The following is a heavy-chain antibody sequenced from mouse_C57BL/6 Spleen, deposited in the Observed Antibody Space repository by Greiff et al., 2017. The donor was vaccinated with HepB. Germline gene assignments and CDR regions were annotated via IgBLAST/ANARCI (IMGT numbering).Heavy chain of an antibody. CDR1: GFNIKDYY. CDR2: IDPEDGET. D-gene: IGHD1-1*01. Sequence: EVKVEESGAELVKPGASVKLSCTASGFNIKDYYMHWVKQRTEQGLEWIGRIDPEDGETKYAPKFQGKATITADTSTNTAYLQLSSLTSEDTAVYYCALIYYYGSSYCAMDYWGQGTSVTVSS. CDR3: ALIYYYGSSYCAMDY. J-gene: IGHJ4*01. V-gene: IGHV14-2*01.